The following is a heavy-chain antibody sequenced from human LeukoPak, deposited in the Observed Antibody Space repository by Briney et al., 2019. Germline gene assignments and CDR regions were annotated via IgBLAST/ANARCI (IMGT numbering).Heavy chain of an antibody. D-gene: IGHD6-13*01. CDR1: GFTFSSYW. CDR3: ARARSSWQNNWFDP. CDR2: INCDGSST. V-gene: IGHV3-74*01. Sequence: GGSLRLSCAASGFTFSSYWMHWVRQAPGKGLVWVSRINCDGSSTSYADSVKGRFTISRDNAKNTLYLQMNSLRAEDTAVYYCARARSSWQNNWFDPWGQGTLVTVSS. J-gene: IGHJ5*02.